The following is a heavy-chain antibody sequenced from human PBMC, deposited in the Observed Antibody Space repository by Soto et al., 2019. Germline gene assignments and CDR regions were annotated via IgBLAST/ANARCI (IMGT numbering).Heavy chain of an antibody. CDR2: IYYSGST. CDR3: ARAYGGFDNGLDV. CDR1: GDSIRSYY. J-gene: IGHJ6*02. D-gene: IGHD5-12*01. V-gene: IGHV4-59*01. Sequence: SETLSLTSTVSGDSIRSYYWTWIRQPPGKGLELIGYIYYSGSTRYNPSLKSRVTISVDMSKNQFSLKLSSVIAADTAVYYCARAYGGFDNGLDVWGQGTAVTVSS.